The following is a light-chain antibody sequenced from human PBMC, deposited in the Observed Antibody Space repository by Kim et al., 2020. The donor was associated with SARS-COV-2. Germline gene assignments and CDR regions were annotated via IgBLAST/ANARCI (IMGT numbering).Light chain of an antibody. CDR2: GKN. CDR3: NSRDSSGNHLV. V-gene: IGLV3-19*01. J-gene: IGLJ1*01. CDR1: SLRSYY. Sequence: SSELTQDPAVSVALGQTVRITCQGDSLRSYYASWYQQKPGQAPVLVIYGKNNRPSGIPDRFSGSSSGNTASLTITGAQAEDEADYYCNSRDSSGNHLVFGPGTKVPVL.